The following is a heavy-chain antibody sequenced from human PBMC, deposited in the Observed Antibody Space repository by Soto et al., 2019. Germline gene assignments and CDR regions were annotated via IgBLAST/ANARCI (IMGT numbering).Heavy chain of an antibody. CDR3: VRVRGGGTYHFDY. J-gene: IGHJ4*02. D-gene: IGHD3-10*01. Sequence: GGSLRLSCAASGVTFSDHYMDWVRQAPGKGLEWVGRTRNKANRYTTEYAASVKGRFTISRDDSKNSLYLQMNSLKTDDTAVYYCVRVRGGGTYHFDYWGQGTLVTVSS. CDR1: GVTFSDHY. V-gene: IGHV3-72*01. CDR2: TRNKANRYTT.